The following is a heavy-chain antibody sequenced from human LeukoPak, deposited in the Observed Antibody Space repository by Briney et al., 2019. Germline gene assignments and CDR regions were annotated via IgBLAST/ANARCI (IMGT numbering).Heavy chain of an antibody. CDR3: AKHAYYDSGRSWYYFDY. V-gene: IGHV3-23*01. D-gene: IGHD3-10*01. CDR2: ISGSAIYT. J-gene: IGHJ4*02. Sequence: GGTLRLSCAASGLTFSSYGMSWARQAPGKGLEWVSAISGSAIYTYYAESVKGRFTISRDNSKNTLYLQMNSLRAEDTAVYYCAKHAYYDSGRSWYYFDYWAREPWSPSPQ. CDR1: GLTFSSYG.